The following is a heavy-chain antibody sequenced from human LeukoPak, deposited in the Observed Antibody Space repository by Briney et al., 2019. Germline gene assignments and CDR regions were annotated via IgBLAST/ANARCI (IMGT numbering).Heavy chain of an antibody. Sequence: GGSLRLSCAASGFTFSDHHMDWVRQAPGKGLEWIGRSKNKDYAYITVYVASVKGRFTFSRDDPRNSLYLQMNSLTTEDTAVYYCARIFYYGTRGYYPDFWGQGTLVTVSS. CDR3: ARIFYYGTRGYYPDF. V-gene: IGHV3-72*01. CDR2: SKNKDYAYIT. J-gene: IGHJ4*02. D-gene: IGHD3-22*01. CDR1: GFTFSDHH.